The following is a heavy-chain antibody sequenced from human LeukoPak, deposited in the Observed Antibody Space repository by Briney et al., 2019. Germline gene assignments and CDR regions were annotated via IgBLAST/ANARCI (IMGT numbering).Heavy chain of an antibody. Sequence: GGSLRLSFAASGFTFGAYYITSVRQAPGKRLEWVSNIKQDGSEKYYVDSVKGRFTISRDNANNSLYLQMNSLRAEDTAVYYCARMSGIAVAAIWISYFDYWGQGTLVTVSS. J-gene: IGHJ4*02. CDR2: IKQDGSEK. D-gene: IGHD6-19*01. CDR3: ARMSGIAVAAIWISYFDY. CDR1: GFTFGAYY. V-gene: IGHV3-7*03.